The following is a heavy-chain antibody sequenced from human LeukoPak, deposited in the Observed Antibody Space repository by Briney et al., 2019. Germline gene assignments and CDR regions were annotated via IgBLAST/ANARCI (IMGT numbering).Heavy chain of an antibody. D-gene: IGHD4-11*01. Sequence: PGGSLRLSCAASGFTFSSYGMHWVRQAPGKGLEWVAFIRYDGSNKYYADSVKGRFTISRDNSKNTLYLQMNSLRAEDTAVYYCAKLATVTTSHFDYWGQGTLVTVCS. CDR1: GFTFSSYG. V-gene: IGHV3-30*02. J-gene: IGHJ4*02. CDR2: IRYDGSNK. CDR3: AKLATVTTSHFDY.